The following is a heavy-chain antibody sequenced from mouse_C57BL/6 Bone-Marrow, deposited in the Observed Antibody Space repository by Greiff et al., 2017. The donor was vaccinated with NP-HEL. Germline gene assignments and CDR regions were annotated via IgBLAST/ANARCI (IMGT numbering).Heavy chain of an antibody. Sequence: EVQLQESGPVLVKPGASVKMSCKASGYTFTDYYMNWVKQSHGKSLEWIGVINPYNGGTSYNQKFKGKSTLTVDKSSSTAYMELNSLTSEDSAVYDGAREGGLLPAWVAYWGQGTLGTVSA. J-gene: IGHJ3*01. CDR1: GYTFTDYY. CDR2: INPYNGGT. CDR3: AREGGLLPAWVAY. D-gene: IGHD2-3*01. V-gene: IGHV1-19*01.